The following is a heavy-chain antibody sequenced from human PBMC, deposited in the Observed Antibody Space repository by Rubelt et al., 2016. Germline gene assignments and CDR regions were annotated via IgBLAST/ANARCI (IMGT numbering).Heavy chain of an antibody. V-gene: IGHV4-39*07. J-gene: IGHJ4*02. D-gene: IGHD3-22*01. CDR3: ARGDYDSSGYPDY. CDR2: IYYSGST. Sequence: QVQLQESGPGLVKPSETLSLTCTVSGGSISTYCWSWIRQPPGKGLEWIGSIYYSGSTYYNPSLKSRVTISVDTSKNQFSLMLSAGTAADTAVYYCARGDYDSSGYPDYWCQGTLVTVSS. CDR1: GGSISTYC.